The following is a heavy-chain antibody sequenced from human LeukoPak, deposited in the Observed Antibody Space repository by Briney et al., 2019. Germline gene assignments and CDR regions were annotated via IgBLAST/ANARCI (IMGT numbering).Heavy chain of an antibody. Sequence: GGSLRLSCAASGFTFSTYAMHWVRQAPGKGLERVAVISYDGSSKYYADSVKGRFTISRDNSKNTLHLQMNSLRAEDTAVYYCARARSSYGYGDAFDIWGQGTMVTVSS. CDR1: GFTFSTYA. CDR3: ARARSSYGYGDAFDI. D-gene: IGHD5-18*01. V-gene: IGHV3-30*04. CDR2: ISYDGSSK. J-gene: IGHJ3*02.